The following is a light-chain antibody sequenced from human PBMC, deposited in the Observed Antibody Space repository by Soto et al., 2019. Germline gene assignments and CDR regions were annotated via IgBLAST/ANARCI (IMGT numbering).Light chain of an antibody. J-gene: IGKJ2*01. CDR2: GAS. V-gene: IGKV3-15*01. Sequence: EVVMTQSPATLSVSPGDRATLSCRASQSVDTNVAWYQQKPGQAPRLLVYGASTRATGIPARFTCFGSGTDFTLTISGLQSDDFAVYYCQQYYNWPPYTFGQGTKLQIK. CDR3: QQYYNWPPYT. CDR1: QSVDTN.